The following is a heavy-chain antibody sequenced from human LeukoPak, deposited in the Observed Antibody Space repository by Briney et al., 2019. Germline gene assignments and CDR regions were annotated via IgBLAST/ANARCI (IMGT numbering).Heavy chain of an antibody. Sequence: GGSMRLSCAPSGFTFDDYAMHWVRQAPGKGMEWVSLISGDGGSTYYADSVKGRFTISRHNSKNSLYLQMNSLRTEDTALYYCAKAPEGGWYRYYYMDVWGKETTVTVSS. J-gene: IGHJ6*03. CDR2: ISGDGGST. CDR3: AKAPEGGWYRYYYMDV. CDR1: GFTFDDYA. V-gene: IGHV3-43*02. D-gene: IGHD6-19*01.